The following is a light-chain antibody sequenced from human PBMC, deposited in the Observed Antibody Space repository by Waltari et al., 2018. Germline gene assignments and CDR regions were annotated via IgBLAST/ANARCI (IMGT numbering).Light chain of an antibody. Sequence: ILLTQSPGTLSFSPGERATLFCRAAQSLGSRYLAWYQQKPGQSPRLLIYGAFTRATGTPDRFSGGGSGTDFTLTISRLEPEDFAVYYCQEFGGSFGGGTKVE. CDR3: QEFGGS. CDR1: QSLGSRY. J-gene: IGKJ4*01. V-gene: IGKV3-20*01. CDR2: GAF.